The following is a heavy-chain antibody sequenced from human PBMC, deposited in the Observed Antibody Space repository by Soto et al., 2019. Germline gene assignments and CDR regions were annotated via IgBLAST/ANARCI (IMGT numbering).Heavy chain of an antibody. Sequence: PGESLKISCKGSGYSFTSYWISWVRQMPGKGLEWMGRIDPSDSYTNYSPSFQGHVTISADKSISTAYLQWSSLKASDTAMYYCARGFWSGYLYYYYCGMDVWGQGTTVTVAS. CDR3: ARGFWSGYLYYYYCGMDV. J-gene: IGHJ6*02. V-gene: IGHV5-10-1*01. CDR1: GYSFTSYW. D-gene: IGHD3-3*01. CDR2: IDPSDSYT.